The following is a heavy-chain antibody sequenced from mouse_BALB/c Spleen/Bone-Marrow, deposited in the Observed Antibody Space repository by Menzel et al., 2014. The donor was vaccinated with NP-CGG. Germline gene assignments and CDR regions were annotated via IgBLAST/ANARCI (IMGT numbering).Heavy chain of an antibody. J-gene: IGHJ4*01. CDR2: FHPFNDDT. D-gene: IGHD3-3*01. V-gene: IGHV1-47*01. Sequence: QVQLQQSGAELVKPGASVMMSCKAFGYTFTTYPMEWMKQTHGKSLEWIGNFHPFNDDTKYNEKFKGKAKLTVEKSSSTVYLELSRLTSDDSAVYYCARKGPRNAMDYWGQGTSVTVSS. CDR1: GYTFTTYP. CDR3: ARKGPRNAMDY.